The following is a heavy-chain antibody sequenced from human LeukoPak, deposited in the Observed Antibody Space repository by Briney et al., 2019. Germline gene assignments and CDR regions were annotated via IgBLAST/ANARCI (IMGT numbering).Heavy chain of an antibody. CDR3: AKDKTFSYYFDY. CDR1: GFTFSSYA. Sequence: GGSLRLSCAASGFTFSSYAMSWVRQAPGKGLEWVSAISGTGGSTYHADSVKGRFTISRDNSKNTLYLQVNSLRAEDTAVYYCAKDKTFSYYFDYWGQGTLVTVSS. V-gene: IGHV3-23*01. CDR2: ISGTGGST. J-gene: IGHJ4*02.